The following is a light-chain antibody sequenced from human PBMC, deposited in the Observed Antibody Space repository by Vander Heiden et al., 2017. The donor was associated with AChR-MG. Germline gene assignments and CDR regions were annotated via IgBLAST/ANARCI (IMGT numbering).Light chain of an antibody. J-gene: IGKJ2*01. CDR1: QSVSSY. V-gene: IGKV3-11*01. CDR3: QQRSNWPPYT. Sequence: TVSCRASQSVSSYLAWYQQKPGQAPRLLIYDASNRATGIPARFSGSGYGTDFTLTISSLEPEDFAVYYCQQRSNWPPYTFGQGTKLEIK. CDR2: DAS.